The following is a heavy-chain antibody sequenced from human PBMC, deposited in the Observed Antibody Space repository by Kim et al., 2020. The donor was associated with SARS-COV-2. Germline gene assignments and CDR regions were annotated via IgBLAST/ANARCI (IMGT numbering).Heavy chain of an antibody. CDR2: INSDGSST. D-gene: IGHD5-12*01. V-gene: IGHV3-74*01. CDR1: GFTFSSYW. CDR3: ARPLRVLPIMATIRGGDAFDI. Sequence: GGSLRLSCAASGFTFSSYWMHWVRQAPGKGLVWVSRINSDGSSTSYADSVKGRFTISRDNAKNTLYLQMNSLRAEDTAVYYCARPLRVLPIMATIRGGDAFDIWGQGTMVTVSS. J-gene: IGHJ3*02.